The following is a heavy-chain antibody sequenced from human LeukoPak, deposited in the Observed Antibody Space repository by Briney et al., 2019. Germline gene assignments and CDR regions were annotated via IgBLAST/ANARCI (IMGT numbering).Heavy chain of an antibody. J-gene: IGHJ4*02. D-gene: IGHD2-2*01. V-gene: IGHV1-2*06. CDR2: INPNSGDT. CDR3: ARDYCSSTGCLFDC. Sequence: GASVKVSRKASGYTFTGYHMHWVRQAPGQGLEWMGRINPNSGDTNYAQKFQGRVTMTRDTSISTAYMELSRLRSDDTAVYYCARDYCSSTGCLFDCWGQGTLVTVSS. CDR1: GYTFTGYH.